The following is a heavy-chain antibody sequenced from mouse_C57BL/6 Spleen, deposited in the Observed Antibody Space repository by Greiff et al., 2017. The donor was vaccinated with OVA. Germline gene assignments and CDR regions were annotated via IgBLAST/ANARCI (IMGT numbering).Heavy chain of an antibody. J-gene: IGHJ2*01. Sequence: VQLQQSGAELVRPGTSVKVSCKASGYAFTNYLIEWVKQRPGQGLEWIGVINPGSGGTNYNEKFKGKATLTADKSSSTAYMQLSSLTSEDSAVYFCARLVDSSGYGYWGKGTTLTVSS. D-gene: IGHD3-2*02. CDR1: GYAFTNYL. CDR2: INPGSGGT. V-gene: IGHV1-54*01. CDR3: ARLVDSSGYGY.